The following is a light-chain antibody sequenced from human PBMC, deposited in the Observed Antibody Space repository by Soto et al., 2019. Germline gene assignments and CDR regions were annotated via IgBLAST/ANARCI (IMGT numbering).Light chain of an antibody. CDR3: QTWSTDIRV. CDR1: SGHNSYA. V-gene: IGLV4-69*01. Sequence: QSVLTQPPSASASLGASVKLTCTLSSGHNSYAIAWHQQQPEKGPRYLMKLNSDGSHSKGGGNPDRFSGSSSGAERYLTISSLESEDEASYSCQTWSTDIRVFGGGTKVTVL. J-gene: IGLJ3*02. CDR2: LNSDGSH.